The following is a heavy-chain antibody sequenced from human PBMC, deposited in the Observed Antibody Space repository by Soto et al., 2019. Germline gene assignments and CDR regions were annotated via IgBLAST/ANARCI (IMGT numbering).Heavy chain of an antibody. Sequence: QVHLVQSGAEVKKPGASVKVSCQGSGYAFTTYGITWVRQAPGPGLEWMGWISAHNGNTNYAQKLQGRVTVTRDTSTSTAYMELRSLRYDDTAVYYCARGRYGDYWGQGALVTVCS. D-gene: IGHD1-1*01. J-gene: IGHJ4*02. CDR3: ARGRYGDY. CDR2: ISAHNGNT. V-gene: IGHV1-18*01. CDR1: GYAFTTYG.